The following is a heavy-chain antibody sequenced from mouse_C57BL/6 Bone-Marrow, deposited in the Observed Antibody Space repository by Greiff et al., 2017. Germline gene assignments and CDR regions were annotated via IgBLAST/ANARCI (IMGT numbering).Heavy chain of an antibody. CDR3: ARDRDYLHAMDY. CDR1: GYTFTSYW. D-gene: IGHD2-4*01. J-gene: IGHJ4*01. V-gene: IGHV1-64*01. Sequence: QVQLQQPGAELVKPGASVKLSCKASGYTFTSYWMHWVKQRPGQGLEWIGMIHPNSGSTNYNEKFKSKATLTVDKSSSTAYTQLSSLTSEDSAVYYCARDRDYLHAMDYWGQGTSVTVSS. CDR2: IHPNSGST.